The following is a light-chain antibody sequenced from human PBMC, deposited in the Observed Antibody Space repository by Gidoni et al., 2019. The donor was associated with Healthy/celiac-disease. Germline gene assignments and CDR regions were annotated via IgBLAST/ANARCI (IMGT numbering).Light chain of an antibody. J-gene: IGKJ4*01. CDR2: LGS. CDR1: QSLLHSNGYNY. CDR3: MRVLQTRLT. V-gene: IGKV2-28*01. Sequence: DIAMSQSPLSLPVTPGEPASIPCRSSQSLLHSNGYNYWDWYLQKPGQSPQLLIYLGSNRASGVPDRFSGSGSGPDFTLKISRGEAEDVGVYYCMRVLQTRLTFGEGTKVEIK.